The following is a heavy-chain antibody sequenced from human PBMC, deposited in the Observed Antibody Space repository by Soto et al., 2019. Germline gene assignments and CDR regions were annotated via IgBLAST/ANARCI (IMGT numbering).Heavy chain of an antibody. J-gene: IGHJ4*02. V-gene: IGHV3-23*01. CDR2: ISDGDGAT. Sequence: EVHLLESGGGLVQPGGSLRLSCAASGFAFSDYAMTWVRQAPGKGLEWVSDISDGDGATHYADSVKGRFTISRDDSKHTLYLQMDSLRAEDAAVYYCAKGRPFFDFWGQGTLVTVSS. CDR3: AKGRPFFDF. CDR1: GFAFSDYA.